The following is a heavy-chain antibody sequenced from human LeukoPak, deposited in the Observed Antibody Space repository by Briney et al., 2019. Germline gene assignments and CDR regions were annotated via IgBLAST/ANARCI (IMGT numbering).Heavy chain of an antibody. CDR3: ARDSHLWFGEHAFDI. D-gene: IGHD3-10*01. CDR1: GFTFSSYS. Sequence: GSLRLSCAASGFTFSSYSMNWVRQAPGKGLEWVSSISSSSSYIYYADSVKGRFTISRDNAKNSLYLQMNSLRAEDTAVYYCARDSHLWFGEHAFDIWGQGTMVTVSS. V-gene: IGHV3-21*01. J-gene: IGHJ3*02. CDR2: ISSSSSYI.